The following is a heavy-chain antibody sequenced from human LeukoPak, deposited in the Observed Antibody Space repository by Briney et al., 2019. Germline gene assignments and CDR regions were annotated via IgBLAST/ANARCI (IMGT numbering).Heavy chain of an antibody. CDR3: ARLAVIVGATDY. J-gene: IGHJ4*02. D-gene: IGHD1-26*01. CDR1: GGSISSSSYY. V-gene: IGHV4-39*01. CDR2: IYYSGST. Sequence: SETLSLTCTVSGGSISSSSYYWGWIRQPPGKGLEWIGSIYYSGSTYYNPSLKSRVTISVDTSKNQFSLKLISVTAADTAVYYCARLAVIVGATDYWGQGTLVTVSS.